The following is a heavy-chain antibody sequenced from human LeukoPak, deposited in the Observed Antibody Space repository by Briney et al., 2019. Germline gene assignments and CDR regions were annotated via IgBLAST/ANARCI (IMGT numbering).Heavy chain of an antibody. D-gene: IGHD4-23*01. CDR2: IYTSGSN. J-gene: IGHJ6*03. Sequence: PSQTLSLTCTVSGGSISSYYWSWIRQPAGKGLEWIGRIYTSGSNNYNPSLKSLVTMSVDTSKNQFSLKLSSVTAADTAMYYCAREVADYGGYYYYHYMDVWGKGTTVTISS. CDR3: AREVADYGGYYYYHYMDV. CDR1: GGSISSYY. V-gene: IGHV4-4*07.